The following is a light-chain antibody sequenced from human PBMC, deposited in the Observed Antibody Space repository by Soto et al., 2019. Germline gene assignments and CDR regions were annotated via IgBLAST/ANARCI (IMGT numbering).Light chain of an antibody. Sequence: EIVLTQSPGTLSLSPGERATLSCRASQSVSSDLAWYHQKPGQAPRLLMYGVSTGATGIPDRFSCSGSGTDFTLTISRLEPEDFAVYFCQVYGSSSKTFGQGTKVDIK. V-gene: IGKV3-20*01. CDR3: QVYGSSSKT. CDR2: GVS. J-gene: IGKJ1*01. CDR1: QSVSSD.